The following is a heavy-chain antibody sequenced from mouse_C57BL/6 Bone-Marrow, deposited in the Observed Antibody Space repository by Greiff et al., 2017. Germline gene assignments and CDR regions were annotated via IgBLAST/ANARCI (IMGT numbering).Heavy chain of an antibody. V-gene: IGHV5-12*01. CDR3: ARSAGSSYTWFAY. D-gene: IGHD1-1*01. J-gene: IGHJ3*01. CDR1: GFTFSDYY. CDR2: ISNGGGST. Sequence: EVQLQESGGGLVQPGGSLKLSCAASGFTFSDYYMYWVRQPPEKRLEWVAYISNGGGSTYYPDTVKGRFTISRDNAKNTLYLQMSRLKSEDTAMYYCARSAGSSYTWFAYWGQGTLVTVSA.